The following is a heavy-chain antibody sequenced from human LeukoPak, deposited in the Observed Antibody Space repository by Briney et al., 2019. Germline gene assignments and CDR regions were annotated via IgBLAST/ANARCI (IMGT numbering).Heavy chain of an antibody. D-gene: IGHD1-26*01. CDR1: GGSISSYY. CDR3: AREIPGIVGATYFDY. Sequence: SETLSLTCTVSGGSISSYYWSWIRQPPGKGLEWVAYIYYSGSTNYNPSLKSRVTISVDTSKNQFSLKLSSVTAADTAVYYCAREIPGIVGATYFDYWGQGTLVTVSS. V-gene: IGHV4-59*01. J-gene: IGHJ4*02. CDR2: IYYSGST.